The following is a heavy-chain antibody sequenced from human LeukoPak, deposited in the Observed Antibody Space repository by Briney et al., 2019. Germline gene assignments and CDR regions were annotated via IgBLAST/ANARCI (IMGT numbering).Heavy chain of an antibody. CDR1: GFSLSTSGMC. D-gene: IGHD2-21*01. Sequence: SGPALVNPTQTLTLTCTFSGFSLSTSGMCVSWIRQPPEKALEWLARIDWADDKYYSTSLKNALTISKHTSKSQVVITLTNLDPVDTATYYGARTRGVPGEYYFDYWGQGTLVTVSS. CDR3: ARTRGVPGEYYFDY. J-gene: IGHJ4*02. V-gene: IGHV2-70*11. CDR2: IDWADDK.